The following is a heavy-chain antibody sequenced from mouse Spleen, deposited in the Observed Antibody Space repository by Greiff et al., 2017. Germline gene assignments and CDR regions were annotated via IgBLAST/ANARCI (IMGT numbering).Heavy chain of an antibody. D-gene: IGHD2-10*02. CDR2: ISSGSSTI. CDR1: GFTFSSFG. V-gene: IGHV5-17*02. Sequence: EVHLVESGGGLVQPGGSRKLSCAASGFTFSSFGMHWVRQAPEKGLEWVAYISSGSSTIYYADTVKGRFTISRDNPKNTLFLQMTSLRSEDTAMYYCARRYGYYAMDYWGQGTSVTVSS. CDR3: ARRYGYYAMDY. J-gene: IGHJ4*01.